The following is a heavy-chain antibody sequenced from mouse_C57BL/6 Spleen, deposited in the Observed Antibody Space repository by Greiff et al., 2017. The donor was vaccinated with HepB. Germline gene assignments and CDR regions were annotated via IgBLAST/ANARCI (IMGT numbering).Heavy chain of an antibody. J-gene: IGHJ4*01. CDR2: IWSDGST. Sequence: QVHVKQSGPGLVAPSQSLSITCTVSGFSLTSYGVHWVRQPPGKGLEWLVVIWSDGSTTYNSALKSRLSISKDNSKSQVFLKMNSLQTDDTAMYYCARHNPYYYAMDYWGQGTSVTVSS. CDR1: GFSLTSYG. CDR3: ARHNPYYYAMDY. V-gene: IGHV2-6-1*01.